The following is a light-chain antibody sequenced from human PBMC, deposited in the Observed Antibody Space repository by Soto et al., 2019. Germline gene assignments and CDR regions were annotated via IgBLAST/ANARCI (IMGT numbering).Light chain of an antibody. CDR3: SSYAGSSNV. CDR1: SSDVGTSDL. CDR2: EVN. V-gene: IGLV2-14*02. Sequence: QSALTQPASVSGSPGQSITISCIGTSSDVGTSDLVSWYQQHPGKAPKLMIYEVNKRPSGVPDRFSGSKSGNTASLTVSGLQAEDEADYYCSSYAGSSNVFGTGTKVTVL. J-gene: IGLJ1*01.